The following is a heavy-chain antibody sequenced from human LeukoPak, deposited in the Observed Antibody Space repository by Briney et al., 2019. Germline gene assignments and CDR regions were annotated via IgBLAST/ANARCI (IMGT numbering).Heavy chain of an antibody. J-gene: IGHJ5*02. CDR2: ISAYNGNT. D-gene: IGHD3-9*01. CDR1: GYTFTSYG. Sequence: ASVKVSCKASGYTFTSYGISWVRQAPGQGLEWMGCISAYNGNTNYAQKLQGRVTMTTDTSTSTAYMELRSLRSDDTAVYYCARDGTRYYDILTGYLLLGVWFDPCGQGTLVTVSS. V-gene: IGHV1-18*01. CDR3: ARDGTRYYDILTGYLLLGVWFDP.